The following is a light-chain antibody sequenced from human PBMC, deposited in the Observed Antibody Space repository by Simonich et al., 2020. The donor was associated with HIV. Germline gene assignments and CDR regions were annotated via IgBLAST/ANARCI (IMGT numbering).Light chain of an antibody. CDR3: QQRTNWPLT. Sequence: EIVLTQSPATLSLSPGERATLSGRASQSVSSYLAWYQQKPGQAPRLLIYDASNRATGIPARFSGSGSGTDFTLIISSLEPDDFAIYYCQQRTNWPLTFGPGTKVDI. J-gene: IGKJ3*01. CDR2: DAS. CDR1: QSVSSY. V-gene: IGKV3-11*01.